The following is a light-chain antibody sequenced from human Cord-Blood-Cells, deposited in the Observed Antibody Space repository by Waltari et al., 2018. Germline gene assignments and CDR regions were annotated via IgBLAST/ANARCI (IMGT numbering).Light chain of an antibody. CDR3: CSYAGSSTV. J-gene: IGLJ3*02. V-gene: IGLV2-23*01. Sequence: GTSSDVGSYNLVSWYQQHPGKAPKLMIYEGSKRPSGVSNRFSGSKSGNTASLTISGLQAEDGADYYCCSYAGSSTVFGGGTKLTVL. CDR2: EGS. CDR1: SSDVGSYNL.